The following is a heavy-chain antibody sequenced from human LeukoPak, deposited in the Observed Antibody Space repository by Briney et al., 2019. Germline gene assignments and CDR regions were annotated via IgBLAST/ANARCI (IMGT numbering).Heavy chain of an antibody. CDR3: ARNYYDSSGSYSFVAY. V-gene: IGHV3-64*01. CDR1: GFTFNSYA. Sequence: GGSLRLSCAASGFTFNSYAMHWVRQAPGKGLEYVSVISSDGGSTYYANSVKGRFTISRDNSKNTLYLQMGSLRAEDMAVYYCARNYYDSSGSYSFVAYWGQGTLVTVSS. J-gene: IGHJ4*02. CDR2: ISSDGGST. D-gene: IGHD3-22*01.